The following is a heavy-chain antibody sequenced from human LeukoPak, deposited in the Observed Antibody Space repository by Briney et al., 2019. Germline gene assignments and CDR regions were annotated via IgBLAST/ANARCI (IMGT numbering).Heavy chain of an antibody. D-gene: IGHD3-10*01. CDR2: IIPLFGAP. CDR3: TRGIGTSPIYY. V-gene: IGHV1-69*05. J-gene: IGHJ4*02. CDR1: GGSVTSYA. Sequence: PVKVSCKASGGSVTSYAVSWVRQAPGHGLEWMGGIIPLFGAPGYAQKFQGRVTMSTDESTNTAYMELSSLTSKDTAVYFCTRGIGTSPIYYWCQGTLVIVSA.